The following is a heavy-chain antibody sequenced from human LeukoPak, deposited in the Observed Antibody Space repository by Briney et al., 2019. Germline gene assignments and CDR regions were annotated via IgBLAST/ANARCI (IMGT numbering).Heavy chain of an antibody. CDR2: IGGSGATT. D-gene: IGHD3-22*01. J-gene: IGHJ4*02. V-gene: IGHV3-23*01. CDR3: VKEPTSSGYYYAPDY. Sequence: GGSLRLSCAASGFSFRTYAMTWVRQAPGKGLEWVSSIGGSGATTYNADPLKGRFTISRDNSENTLYLQMNSLRAEDTAVYYCVKEPTSSGYYYAPDYWGQGTLVTVS. CDR1: GFSFRTYA.